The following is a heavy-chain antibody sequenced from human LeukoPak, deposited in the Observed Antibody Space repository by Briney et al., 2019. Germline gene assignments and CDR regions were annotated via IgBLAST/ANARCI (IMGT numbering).Heavy chain of an antibody. D-gene: IGHD3-22*01. J-gene: IGHJ4*02. CDR1: GFTFSSYA. CDR2: ISGSGGST. CDR3: AKPGPGYYYDSSGYYSFFDY. V-gene: IGHV3-23*01. Sequence: PGGSLRLSCAASGFTFSSYAMNWVRQAPGKGLEWVSAISGSGGSTYYADSVKGRFTISRDNSKNTLYLQMNSLRAEDTAVYYCAKPGPGYYYDSSGYYSFFDYWGQGTLVTVSS.